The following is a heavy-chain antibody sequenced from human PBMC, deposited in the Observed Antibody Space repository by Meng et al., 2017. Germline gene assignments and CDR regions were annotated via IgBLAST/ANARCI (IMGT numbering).Heavy chain of an antibody. D-gene: IGHD3-22*01. CDR1: GFTGSSNY. CDR3: ARDGLYYYDSSGLDY. V-gene: IGHV3-66*02. J-gene: IGHJ4*02. CDR2: IYSGGST. Sequence: VQLVGCWGGLVRTGGSLRLSCADTGFTGSSNYMSWVSQAPGKGLEWVSVIYSGGSTYYADSVKGRFTISRDNSKNPLYLQMNSLRAEDTAVYYCARDGLYYYDSSGLDYWGQGTLVTVSS.